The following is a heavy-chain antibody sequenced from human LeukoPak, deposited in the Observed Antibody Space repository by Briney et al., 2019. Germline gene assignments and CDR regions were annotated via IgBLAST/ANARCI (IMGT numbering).Heavy chain of an antibody. Sequence: GGSLRLSCAASGFTFSSYAMSWVRQAPGKGLEWVSGISGSGENTYYVDSVKGRFTISRDNSKNTLYLQMTNLKVEDPAVYFCAQDRFVSSGRDDYWGQGTLVTVSS. J-gene: IGHJ4*02. CDR2: ISGSGENT. D-gene: IGHD6-19*01. CDR1: GFTFSSYA. V-gene: IGHV3-23*01. CDR3: AQDRFVSSGRDDY.